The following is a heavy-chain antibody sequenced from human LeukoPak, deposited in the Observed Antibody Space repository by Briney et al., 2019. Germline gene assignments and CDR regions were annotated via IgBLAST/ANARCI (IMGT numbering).Heavy chain of an antibody. D-gene: IGHD5-24*01. CDR1: GGSISSYY. CDR3: ARDFGGSDGYTGYWYFDF. J-gene: IGHJ2*01. V-gene: IGHV4-59*01. CDR2: IYYSGST. Sequence: SETLSLTCTVSGGSISSYYWSWIRQPPGKGLEWIGYIYYSGSTTYNPSLKSRVTISVDTSKNQFSLKLSSVTAADTAVYYCARDFGGSDGYTGYWYFDFWGRGTLVTVSS.